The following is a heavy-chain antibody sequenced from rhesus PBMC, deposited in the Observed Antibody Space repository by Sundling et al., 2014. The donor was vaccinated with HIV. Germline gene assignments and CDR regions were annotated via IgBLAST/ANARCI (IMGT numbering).Heavy chain of an antibody. CDR3: ARERGSRVDF. J-gene: IGHJ4*01. V-gene: IGHV4S10*01. D-gene: IGHD5-42*01. Sequence: QVQLQESGPGVVKPSETLSLTCAVSGGAISENYRWSWIRQPPGKGLEWIGHIYGSSATTNYNPSLKSRVRIAGDTSKNQFSLELTSLSVADTAVYYCARERGSRVDFWGQGVLVTVSS. CDR1: GGAISENYR. CDR2: IYGSSATT.